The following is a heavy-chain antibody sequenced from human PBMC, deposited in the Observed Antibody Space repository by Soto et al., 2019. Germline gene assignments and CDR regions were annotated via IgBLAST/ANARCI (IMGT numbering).Heavy chain of an antibody. V-gene: IGHV4-59*01. CDR2: IYYSGGT. D-gene: IGHD4-17*01. Sequence: QVQLQESGPGLVKSSETLSLTCTVSGGSMSGYFWTWIRQPPGKGLEWIGDIYYSGGTNYNPSLKSGVSISVDTSKNRRSPTLTSVTAADTAVYYCARRREDFGVYHYGLDVWGQGTTVTHSS. J-gene: IGHJ6*02. CDR1: GGSMSGYF. CDR3: ARRREDFGVYHYGLDV.